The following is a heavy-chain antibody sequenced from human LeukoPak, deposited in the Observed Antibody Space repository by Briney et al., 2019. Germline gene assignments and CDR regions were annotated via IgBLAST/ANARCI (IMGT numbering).Heavy chain of an antibody. CDR3: ASNFHSSGYFGFDI. D-gene: IGHD3-22*01. Sequence: ASVKVSCKASGYTFTAYSMHWVRQAPGQGLEWMGWINPNSGGTSYAQKFQGRVTITRDTSISTAYIELSSLRSDDTAVFYCASNFHSSGYFGFDIWGQGTMVTVSS. V-gene: IGHV1-2*02. J-gene: IGHJ3*02. CDR1: GYTFTAYS. CDR2: INPNSGGT.